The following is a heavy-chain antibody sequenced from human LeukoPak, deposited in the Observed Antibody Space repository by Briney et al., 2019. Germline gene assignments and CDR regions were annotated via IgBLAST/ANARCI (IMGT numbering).Heavy chain of an antibody. D-gene: IGHD6-13*01. CDR1: GFTFSSYG. CDR2: ISWNSGSI. CDR3: AKDYSSSWYYFDY. V-gene: IGHV3-9*01. Sequence: GGSLRLSCAASGFTFSSYGMSWVRQAPGKGLEWVSGISWNSGSIGYADSVKGRFTISRDNAKNSLYLQMNSLRAEDTALYYCAKDYSSSWYYFDYWGQGTLVTVSS. J-gene: IGHJ4*02.